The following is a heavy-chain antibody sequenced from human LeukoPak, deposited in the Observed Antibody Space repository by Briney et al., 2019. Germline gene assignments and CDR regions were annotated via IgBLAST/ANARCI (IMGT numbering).Heavy chain of an antibody. CDR2: ISYDGSNK. D-gene: IGHD5-12*01. J-gene: IGHJ4*02. CDR1: GFTFSSYA. CDR3: AKDQWIEQMLGSHCDY. V-gene: IGHV3-30-3*01. Sequence: GGSRRLSCAASGFTFSSYAIRWVRQAPGKGLEWVAVISYDGSNKYYTDSVKGRFTISRDNSKNTLYLQMNSLRAEDTAVYYCAKDQWIEQMLGSHCDYWGQGTVVTVSS.